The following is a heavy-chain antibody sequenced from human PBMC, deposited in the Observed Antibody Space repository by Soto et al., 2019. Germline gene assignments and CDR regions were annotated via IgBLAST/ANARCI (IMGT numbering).Heavy chain of an antibody. CDR3: ARRGYSSSWYYYYYYGMDV. D-gene: IGHD6-13*01. CDR2: MNPNSGNT. Sequence: ASGKVSCKASGGTFSSYAINWVRQATGQGLEWMGWMNPNSGNTGYAQKFQGRVTMTRNTSISTAYMELSSLRSEDTAVYYCARRGYSSSWYYYYYYGMDVWGQGTTVTVSS. J-gene: IGHJ6*02. V-gene: IGHV1-8*02. CDR1: GGTFSSYA.